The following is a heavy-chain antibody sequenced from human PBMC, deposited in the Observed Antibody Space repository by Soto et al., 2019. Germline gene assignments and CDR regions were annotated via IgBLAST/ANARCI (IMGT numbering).Heavy chain of an antibody. Sequence: ASVKVSCKPSGYTFSGYYVHWVRQAPGQGLGWMGVFMPTGGGSTSYAQRFPGRVTVTRDTSTSTVYMELGSLRFDDTAVYFYTSDYGSGAEMDVWRLWTRVAVS. V-gene: IGHV1-46*01. CDR1: GYTFSGYY. CDR3: TSDYGSGAEMDV. D-gene: IGHD3-10*01. CDR2: FMPTGGGST. J-gene: IGHJ6*02.